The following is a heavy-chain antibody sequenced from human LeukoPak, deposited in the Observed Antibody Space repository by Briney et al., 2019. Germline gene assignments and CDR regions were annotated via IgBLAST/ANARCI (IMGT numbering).Heavy chain of an antibody. CDR3: VKGPRDTYGTNWFVS. CDR2: ISGTGGAT. Sequence: GGSLRLSCVASGFSFGNYAMSWVRQAPGKGLQWVSQISGTGGATWYAGFARDRFTISRDNSKKTLYLQMSGLRVEDTAMYYCVKGPRDTYGTNWFVSWGQGTLLIVSS. V-gene: IGHV3-23*01. D-gene: IGHD2-21*01. J-gene: IGHJ5*01. CDR1: GFSFGNYA.